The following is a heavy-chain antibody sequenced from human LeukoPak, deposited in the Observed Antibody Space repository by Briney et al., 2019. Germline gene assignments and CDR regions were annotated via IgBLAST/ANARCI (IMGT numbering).Heavy chain of an antibody. CDR1: GGSFSGYY. Sequence: PSETLSLTCAVYGGSFSGYYWGWIRQPPGKGLEWIGSIYHSGSTYYNPSLKSRVTISVDTSKNQFSLKLSSVTAADTAVYYCARRGMRVGGSGSYYYYYYYMDVWGKGTTVTVSS. V-gene: IGHV4-38-2*01. D-gene: IGHD3-10*01. CDR2: IYHSGST. CDR3: ARRGMRVGGSGSYYYYYYYMDV. J-gene: IGHJ6*03.